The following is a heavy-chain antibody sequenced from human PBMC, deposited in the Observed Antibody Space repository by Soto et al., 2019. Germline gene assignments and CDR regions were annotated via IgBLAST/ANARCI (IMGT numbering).Heavy chain of an antibody. CDR3: VKKGSGGNWFDP. CDR2: SGSSGAT. CDR1: GFTFSSHA. V-gene: IGHV3-23*04. Sequence: DVQLVESGGGLVQRGGSLRLSCAASGFTFSSHAMSWVRQPPAKVLEWVSASGSSGATYYADSVKGRFIISRDNSKNTLYLEMNSLSPEDTGVYYCVKKGSGGNWFDPWGQGTLVTVS. D-gene: IGHD3-16*01. J-gene: IGHJ5*02.